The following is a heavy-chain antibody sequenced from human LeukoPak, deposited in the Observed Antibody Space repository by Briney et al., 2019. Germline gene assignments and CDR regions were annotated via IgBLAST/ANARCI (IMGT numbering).Heavy chain of an antibody. J-gene: IGHJ4*02. CDR2: IKQDGSEK. D-gene: IGHD5-18*01. CDR1: GFTFSSYW. CDR3: ARGWIQLWPFDY. Sequence: GGSLRLSCAASGFTFSSYWVSWVRQAPGKGLEWVANIKQDGSEKYYVDSVKGRFTISRDNAKNSLYLQMNSLRAEDTAVYYCARGWIQLWPFDYWGQGTLVTVSS. V-gene: IGHV3-7*01.